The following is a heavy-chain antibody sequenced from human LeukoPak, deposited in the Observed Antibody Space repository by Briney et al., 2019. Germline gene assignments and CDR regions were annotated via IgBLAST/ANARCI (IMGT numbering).Heavy chain of an antibody. D-gene: IGHD2-15*01. CDR1: GGSISGYY. CDR2: IYSSGTT. Sequence: SETLSLTCTVSGGSISGYYWSWIRQPPGKGLEWIGYIYSSGTTNYNPSLKSQITISLDTSRNQFSLQLSSVTAADTAVYYCARIHRYCSGGACYVLDNWGQGTLVAVSS. CDR3: ARIHRYCSGGACYVLDN. J-gene: IGHJ4*02. V-gene: IGHV4-59*01.